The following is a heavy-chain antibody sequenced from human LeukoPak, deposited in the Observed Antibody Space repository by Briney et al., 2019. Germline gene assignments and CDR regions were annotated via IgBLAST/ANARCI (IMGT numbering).Heavy chain of an antibody. CDR3: ARGRWYSSSSTWDD. CDR1: GYTFTGYY. J-gene: IGHJ4*02. Sequence: ASVKVSCKASGYTFTGYYIHWVRQAPGQGLEWMGLIEPNSGDTKYAQKFQGRVTMTRDTSITTAYMELSGLRSDDTAVYYCARGRWYSSSSTWDDWGQGTLVTVSS. CDR2: IEPNSGDT. V-gene: IGHV1-2*02. D-gene: IGHD6-6*01.